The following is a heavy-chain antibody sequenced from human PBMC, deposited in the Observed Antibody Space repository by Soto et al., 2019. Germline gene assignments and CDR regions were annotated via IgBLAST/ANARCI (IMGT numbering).Heavy chain of an antibody. J-gene: IGHJ4*02. CDR2: ISYDGSNK. CDR3: ARGPPDYDSSGYYTHPFDY. Sequence: PGGSLRLSCAASGFTFSSYAMHWVRQAPGKGLEWVAVISYDGSNKYYADSVKGRFTISRDNSKNTLYLQMNSLRAEDTAVYYCARGPPDYDSSGYYTHPFDYWGQGTLVTVSS. V-gene: IGHV3-30-3*01. D-gene: IGHD3-22*01. CDR1: GFTFSSYA.